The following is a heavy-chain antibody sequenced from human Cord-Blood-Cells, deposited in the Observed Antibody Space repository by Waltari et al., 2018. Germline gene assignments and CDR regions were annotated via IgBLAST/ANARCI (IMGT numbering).Heavy chain of an antibody. Sequence: APGQGLEWMGGIIPIFGTANYAQKFQGRVTITADESTSTAYMELSSLRSEDTAVYYCARATRIAARPFAFDIWGQGTMVTVSS. CDR3: ARATRIAARPFAFDI. J-gene: IGHJ3*02. V-gene: IGHV1-69*01. D-gene: IGHD6-6*01. CDR2: IIPIFGTA.